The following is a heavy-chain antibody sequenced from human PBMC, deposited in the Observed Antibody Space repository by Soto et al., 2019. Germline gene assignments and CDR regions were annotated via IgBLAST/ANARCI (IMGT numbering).Heavy chain of an antibody. J-gene: IGHJ4*02. CDR2: IYSGGST. V-gene: IGHV3-66*01. Sequence: GGSLRLSCAASGFTVSSNYMSWVRQAPGKGLEWVSVIYSGGSTYYADSVKGRFTISRDNSKNTLYLQMNSLRAEDTAVYYCARGLNYYGSGSYSYYWGQGTLVTVSS. CDR1: GFTVSSNY. D-gene: IGHD3-10*01. CDR3: ARGLNYYGSGSYSYY.